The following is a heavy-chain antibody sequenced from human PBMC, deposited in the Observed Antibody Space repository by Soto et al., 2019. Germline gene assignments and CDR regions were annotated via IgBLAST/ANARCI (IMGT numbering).Heavy chain of an antibody. V-gene: IGHV3-23*01. J-gene: IGHJ6*03. D-gene: IGHD4-4*01. CDR3: AKCYSYTSYYYMDV. CDR1: GFTFSSYT. Sequence: GESLKISCAASGFTFSSYTMNWVRQAPGKGLEWVSVISSSGTSTYYADSVKGRFTISRDNSKTTLFLQMNSLRAEDTAVYYCAKCYSYTSYYYMDVWGKGTTVTVSS. CDR2: ISSSGTST.